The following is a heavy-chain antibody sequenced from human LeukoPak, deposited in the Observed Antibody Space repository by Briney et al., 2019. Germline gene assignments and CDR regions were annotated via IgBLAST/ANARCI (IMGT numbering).Heavy chain of an antibody. V-gene: IGHV4-34*01. D-gene: IGHD5-24*01. CDR2: INHHGYT. J-gene: IGHJ4*02. CDR1: GGSFSGYY. CDR3: AAKGGDGHNSAFGF. Sequence: SETLSLTCVVDGGSFSGYYWSWIRQSPGKGLEWIGEINHHGYTNYNPSLRSRVIMSVDTSKNHISLKLTSVTAADTAMYYCAAKGGDGHNSAFGFWGQEALVSVSS.